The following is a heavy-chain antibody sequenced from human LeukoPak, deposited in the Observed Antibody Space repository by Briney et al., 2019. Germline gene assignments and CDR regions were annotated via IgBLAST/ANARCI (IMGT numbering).Heavy chain of an antibody. D-gene: IGHD3-3*01. J-gene: IGHJ6*02. V-gene: IGHV3-7*01. CDR3: ARASTYYDFWSGYYNYYYYGMDV. CDR2: IKQDGSEK. CDR1: GFTLSSYW. Sequence: GGSLRLSCAASGFTLSSYWMSWVRQAPGKGLEWVANIKQDGSEKYYVDSVKGRFTISRDNAKNSLYLQMNSLRAEDTAVYYCARASTYYDFWSGYYNYYYYGMDVWGQGTTVTVSS.